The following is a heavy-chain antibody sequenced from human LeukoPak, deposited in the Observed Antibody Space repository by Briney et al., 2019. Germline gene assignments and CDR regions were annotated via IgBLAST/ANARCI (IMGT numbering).Heavy chain of an antibody. D-gene: IGHD6-6*01. V-gene: IGHV4-30-4*07. CDR3: ARGQSGRIAARYWYFDL. CDR1: GGSISSDVYS. Sequence: TSETLSLTCAVSGGSISSDVYSWSWVRQPPGKGLEWIGYICYGGNTYYNPSLKSRVTISVDTSKNQFSLKLSSVTAADTAVYYCARGQSGRIAARYWYFDLWGRGTLVTVSS. J-gene: IGHJ2*01. CDR2: ICYGGNT.